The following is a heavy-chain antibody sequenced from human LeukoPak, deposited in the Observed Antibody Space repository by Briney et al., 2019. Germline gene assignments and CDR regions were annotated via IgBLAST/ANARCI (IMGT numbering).Heavy chain of an antibody. J-gene: IGHJ4*02. CDR1: GFTFSSYA. V-gene: IGHV3-33*08. CDR3: ARHYYYYDTSASFDY. D-gene: IGHD3-22*01. CDR2: IWFDGSYK. Sequence: QPGGSLRLSCAASGFTFSSYAMHWVRQAPGKGLEWVAAIWFDGSYKYYAESVKGRFTISRDNSQHMLYLQMNSLRVEDTAIYYCARHYYYYDTSASFDYWGQGTLVTVSS.